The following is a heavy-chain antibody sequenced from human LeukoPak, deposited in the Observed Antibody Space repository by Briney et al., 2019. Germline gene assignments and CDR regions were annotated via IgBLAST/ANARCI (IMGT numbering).Heavy chain of an antibody. Sequence: ASVTVSCKVSGNSLSELSIQWVRQAPGKGLECMGGFDPEEAKMVYAQNFQGRVTMTEDTSTQTAYMELSGLTSDDTAVYYCTTSSGDFWSGFGNWRQGSLVTVFS. J-gene: IGHJ4*02. V-gene: IGHV1-24*01. CDR2: FDPEEAKM. D-gene: IGHD3-3*01. CDR3: TTSSGDFWSGFGN. CDR1: GNSLSELS.